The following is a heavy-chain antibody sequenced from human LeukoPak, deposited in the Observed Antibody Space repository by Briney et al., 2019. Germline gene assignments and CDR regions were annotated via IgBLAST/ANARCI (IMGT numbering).Heavy chain of an antibody. CDR2: ISGSSTYI. CDR1: GFTFTTYS. J-gene: IGHJ4*02. CDR3: ARGYCNGGDCYFAD. V-gene: IGHV3-21*01. Sequence: GGSLSLSCAASGFTFTTYSRNWVRQAPGKGLEWVSCISGSSTYIYYADSVKGRFTISRDNAKNSLYLQMSSLRAEDTAVYYCARGYCNGGDCYFADWGQGTLVTVSS. D-gene: IGHD2-8*02.